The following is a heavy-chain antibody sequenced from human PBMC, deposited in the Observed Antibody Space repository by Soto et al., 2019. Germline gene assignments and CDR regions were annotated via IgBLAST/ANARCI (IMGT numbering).Heavy chain of an antibody. CDR2: IKLDGSER. D-gene: IGHD6-13*01. CDR3: ARAVKLAVPAATGYFDF. Sequence: GGSLRLSCEASGFTFSSYWMSWVRQAPGKGLEWVANIKLDGSERYYVDSVRGRFTISRDNAKNSLFLQMDSLRAEDTAVYYCARAVKLAVPAATGYFDFWGQGTLVTVSS. V-gene: IGHV3-7*03. CDR1: GFTFSSYW. J-gene: IGHJ4*03.